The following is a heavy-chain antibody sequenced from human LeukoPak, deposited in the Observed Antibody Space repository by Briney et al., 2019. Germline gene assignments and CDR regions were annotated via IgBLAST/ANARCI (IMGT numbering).Heavy chain of an antibody. Sequence: GGSLRLSCAVSGITLSNYGMSWVRQAPGKGLEWVAVIAYDGSRAFYADSVKGRFTISRDNSKNTLYLQMNSLRVEDTAVYYCTKDKGGTVWYSDLWGRGTLVTVSS. J-gene: IGHJ2*01. D-gene: IGHD3-16*02. CDR3: TKDKGGTVWYSDL. CDR1: GITLSNYG. V-gene: IGHV3-23*03. CDR2: IAYDGSRA.